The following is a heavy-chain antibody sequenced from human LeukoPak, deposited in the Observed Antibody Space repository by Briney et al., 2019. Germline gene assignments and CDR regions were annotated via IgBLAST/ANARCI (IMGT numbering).Heavy chain of an antibody. CDR1: GASISNYF. D-gene: IGHD7-27*01. CDR3: ARRPTGDPKFDY. J-gene: IGHJ4*02. V-gene: IGHV4-59*08. Sequence: KPSKPLSLTSSASGASISNYFWTWIRQPPPKGLEWIGYIYSSGSTYYNPSLKSRVTISVDTSKNRFSLKLSTVTAAVTAVYYCARRPTGDPKFDYWGQGTLVTVSS. CDR2: IYSSGST.